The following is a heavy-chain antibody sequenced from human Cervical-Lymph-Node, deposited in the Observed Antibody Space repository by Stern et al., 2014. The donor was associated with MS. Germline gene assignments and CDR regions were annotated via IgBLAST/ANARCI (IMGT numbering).Heavy chain of an antibody. J-gene: IGHJ4*02. Sequence: DQVVQSGAEVKKPGASVKVSCKASGYSLNTYGFSWVRQAPGQGLEWMGWISVKNGYTTYAQNLQGRVSMTTDRSTSTAYMELTSLRSDDTAIYYCARNGSGSHIDYWGQGTLVTVSS. CDR2: ISVKNGYT. V-gene: IGHV1-18*01. CDR1: GYSLNTYG. CDR3: ARNGSGSHIDY. D-gene: IGHD3-10*01.